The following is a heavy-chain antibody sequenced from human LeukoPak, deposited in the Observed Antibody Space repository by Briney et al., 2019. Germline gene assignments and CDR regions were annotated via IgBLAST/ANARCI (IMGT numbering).Heavy chain of an antibody. D-gene: IGHD3-3*01. V-gene: IGHV3-7*01. J-gene: IGHJ6*04. CDR1: GFTFSSYS. CDR3: ARYRGNADFWSGLVWDPTV. CDR2: IKQDGSEK. Sequence: GGSLRLSCAASGFTFSSYSMNWVRQAPGKGLEWVANIKQDGSEKYYLDSVKGRFTISRDNAKNSLYLQMNSLRAEDTAVFYCARYRGNADFWSGLVWDPTVWGKGTTVTVSS.